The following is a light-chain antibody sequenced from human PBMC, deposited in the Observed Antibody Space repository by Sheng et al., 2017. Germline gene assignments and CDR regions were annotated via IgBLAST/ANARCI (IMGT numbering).Light chain of an antibody. Sequence: DIVMTQSPDSLAVSLGERATINCKSSRSVLYSSNNKNYLAWYQQKPGQPPKLLIYWASTRESGVPDRFSDSGSGTDFTLTISSLQAEDVAVYYCQQYYSTPLTFGGGTKVAIK. V-gene: IGKV4-1*01. CDR2: WAS. CDR1: RSVLYSSNNKNY. J-gene: IGKJ4*01. CDR3: QQYYSTPLT.